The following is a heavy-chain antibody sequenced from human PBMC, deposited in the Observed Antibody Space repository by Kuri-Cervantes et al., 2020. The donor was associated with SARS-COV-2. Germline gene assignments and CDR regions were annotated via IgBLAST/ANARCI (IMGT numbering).Heavy chain of an antibody. Sequence: SETLSPTCTVSGGSITSDYPWGWIRQPPGKGLEWIGNSFYSGSTFYNPSLKSRVTISVDTSKNQFSLELSSVTAADTAVYYCARATLVRYFDCLSQGTTVTVSS. CDR1: GGSITSDYP. D-gene: IGHD2-2*01. CDR2: SFYSGST. V-gene: IGHV4-39*01. J-gene: IGHJ4*03. CDR3: ARATLVRYFDC.